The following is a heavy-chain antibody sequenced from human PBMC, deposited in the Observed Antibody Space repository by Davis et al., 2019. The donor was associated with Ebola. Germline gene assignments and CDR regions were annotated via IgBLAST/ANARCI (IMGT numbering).Heavy chain of an antibody. V-gene: IGHV4-59*12. CDR3: ARDLRYDSSGSDYYFYMDV. D-gene: IGHD3-22*01. CDR2: IYYKGGS. J-gene: IGHJ6*03. CDR1: GDSITNYY. Sequence: PSETLSLTCTVSGDSITNYYWSWIRQSPRKGLEWVGYIYYKGGSKYNPTLRSRTTISLDLSKNQFSLNLSSVTAADTAVYYCARDLRYDSSGSDYYFYMDVWGKGTTVTVSS.